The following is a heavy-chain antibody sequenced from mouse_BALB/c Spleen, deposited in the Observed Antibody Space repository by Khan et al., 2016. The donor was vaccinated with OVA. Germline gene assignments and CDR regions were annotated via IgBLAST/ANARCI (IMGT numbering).Heavy chain of an antibody. CDR3: ARSGTITTVVATDFDY. V-gene: IGHV3-2*02. CDR1: GYSITSDYA. D-gene: IGHD1-1*01. Sequence: EVQLQESGPGLVKPSQSLSLTCTVTGYSITSDYAWNWIRQFPGNKLEWMGYISYSGRTSYNPSLKSRISITRDTSKNQFFLQLNSVTTEETATDYCARSGTITTVVATDFDYWGQGTTLTVSS. J-gene: IGHJ2*01. CDR2: ISYSGRT.